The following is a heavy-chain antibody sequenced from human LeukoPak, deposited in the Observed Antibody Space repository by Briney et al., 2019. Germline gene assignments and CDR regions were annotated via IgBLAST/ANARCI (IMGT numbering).Heavy chain of an antibody. D-gene: IGHD4-17*01. CDR1: GGSFSGYY. J-gene: IGHJ1*01. V-gene: IGHV4-34*01. CDR3: ARSSTTVTTDLGYFQH. Sequence: PSETLSLTCAVYGGSFSGYYWSWIRQPPGKGLEWIGEINHSGSTNYNPSLKSRVTISVDTSKNQFSLKLSSVTAADTAVYYCARSSTTVTTDLGYFQHWGQGTLVTVSS. CDR2: INHSGST.